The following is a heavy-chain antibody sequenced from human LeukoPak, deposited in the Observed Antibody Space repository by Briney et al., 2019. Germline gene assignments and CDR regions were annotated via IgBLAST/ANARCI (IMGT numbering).Heavy chain of an antibody. CDR2: IRRKVHGGTT. CDR1: GFTFGDYA. J-gene: IGHJ4*02. CDR3: TRVTYYYNNSGYFHFDS. V-gene: IGHV3-49*04. D-gene: IGHD3-22*01. Sequence: GGSLRLSCTASGFTFGDYAMSWVRQAPGKGLEWVSFIRRKVHGGTTEYAASVKGRFSSSRDDSKSIAYLQMNSLKTEDTAVYFCTRVTYYYNNSGYFHFDSWGQGTLVTVSS.